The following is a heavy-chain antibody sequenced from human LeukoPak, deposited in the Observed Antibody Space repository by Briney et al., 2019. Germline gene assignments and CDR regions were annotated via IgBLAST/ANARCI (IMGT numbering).Heavy chain of an antibody. V-gene: IGHV1-2*02. Sequence: ASVKVSCKASGYTFTSYGISWVRQAPGQGLEWMGWINPSSGGTNYAQKFQGRVTMTRDTSISTAYMELSRLRSDDTAVYYCARGGNIVVVVAATPSYYYYGMDVWGQGTTVTVSS. CDR3: ARGGNIVVVVAATPSYYYYGMDV. D-gene: IGHD2-15*01. J-gene: IGHJ6*02. CDR2: INPSSGGT. CDR1: GYTFTSYG.